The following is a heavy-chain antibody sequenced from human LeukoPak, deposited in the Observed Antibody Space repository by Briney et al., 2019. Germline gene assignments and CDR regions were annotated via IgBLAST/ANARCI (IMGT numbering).Heavy chain of an antibody. CDR2: ISAYNGNT. CDR1: GYTFTSHG. D-gene: IGHD3-3*01. J-gene: IGHJ4*02. CDR3: ARASNYDFWEKYYFDY. V-gene: IGHV1-18*01. Sequence: ASVKVSCKASGYTFTSHGISWVRQAPGQGLEWMGWISAYNGNTNYAQKLQGRVTMTTDTSTSTAYMELRSLRSDDTAVYYCARASNYDFWEKYYFDYWGQGTLVTVSS.